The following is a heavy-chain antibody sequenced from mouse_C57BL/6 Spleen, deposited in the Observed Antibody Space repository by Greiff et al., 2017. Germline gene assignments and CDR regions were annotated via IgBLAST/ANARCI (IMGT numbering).Heavy chain of an antibody. D-gene: IGHD1-1*01. J-gene: IGHJ2*01. CDR3: ARGGFITTVVEEGDY. CDR2: INPSNGGT. CDR1: GYTFTSYW. V-gene: IGHV1-53*01. Sequence: QVQLKQPGTELVKPGASVKLSCKASGYTFTSYWMHWVKQRPGQGLEWIGNINPSNGGTNYNEKFKSKATLTVDKSSSTAYMQLSSLTSEDSAVYYCARGGFITTVVEEGDYWGQGTTLTVSS.